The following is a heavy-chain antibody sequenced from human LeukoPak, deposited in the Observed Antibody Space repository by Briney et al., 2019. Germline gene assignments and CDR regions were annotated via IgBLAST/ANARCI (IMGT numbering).Heavy chain of an antibody. D-gene: IGHD3-22*01. CDR1: GDSISSVSYY. V-gene: IGHV4-39*01. Sequence: SETLSLTCTVSGDSISSVSYYWGWIRQPPGKGLAWIVSIYYSGSTYYNPSLKSRVTISVDTSKNQFSLKLSSVTAADTAVYYCARISYYDSSGYYYPLFDYWGQGTLVTVSS. CDR3: ARISYYDSSGYYYPLFDY. CDR2: IYYSGST. J-gene: IGHJ4*02.